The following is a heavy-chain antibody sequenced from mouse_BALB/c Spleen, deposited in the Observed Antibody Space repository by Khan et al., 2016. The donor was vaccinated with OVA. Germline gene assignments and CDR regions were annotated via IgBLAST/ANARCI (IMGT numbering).Heavy chain of an antibody. V-gene: IGHV3-2*02. J-gene: IGHJ4*01. CDR3: ARSLYYGYGYALDC. D-gene: IGHD2-2*01. CDR1: GYSITSDYA. CDR2: ISSTGST. Sequence: VQLKESGPGLVKPSQSLSLTCTVTGYSITSDYAWNWIRQFPGNKLEWMGYISSTGSTSYNPSLKSRISITQDISKNQFFLQLKSVTTEDTATYYCARSLYYGYGYALDCWGRGTSVTVSS.